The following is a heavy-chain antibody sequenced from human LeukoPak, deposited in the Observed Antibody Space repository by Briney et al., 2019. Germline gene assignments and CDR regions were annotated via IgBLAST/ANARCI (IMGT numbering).Heavy chain of an antibody. Sequence: TGGSLRLSCAASGFTFSAYSINWVRQAPGRGLEWVAVISNDGINIYYGDSVKGRFTISRDNSKNTLYLQMNSLRAEDTAIYYCAKDRLQGYYYGMDVWGQGTTVTVSS. CDR3: AKDRLQGYYYGMDV. J-gene: IGHJ6*02. CDR2: ISNDGINI. CDR1: GFTFSAYS. V-gene: IGHV3-30*18. D-gene: IGHD2-21*02.